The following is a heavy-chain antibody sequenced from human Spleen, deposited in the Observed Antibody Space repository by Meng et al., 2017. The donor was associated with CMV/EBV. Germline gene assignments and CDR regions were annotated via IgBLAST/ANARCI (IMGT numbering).Heavy chain of an antibody. D-gene: IGHD6-6*01. CDR2: ISSSGSTI. Sequence: GGSLRLSCAASGFTFSDYCMSWIRQAPGKGLEWVSHISSSGSTIYYADSVKGRFTISRDNAKNSLYLQMNSLRAEDTAVYYCAKRAGRGGSSSSYLEYYFDYWGQGTLVTDSS. CDR1: GFTFSDYC. V-gene: IGHV3-11*01. CDR3: AKRAGRGGSSSSYLEYYFDY. J-gene: IGHJ4*02.